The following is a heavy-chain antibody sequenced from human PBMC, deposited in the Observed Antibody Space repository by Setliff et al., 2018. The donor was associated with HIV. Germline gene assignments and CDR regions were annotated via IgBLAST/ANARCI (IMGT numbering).Heavy chain of an antibody. CDR2: IYYSGST. D-gene: IGHD3-3*01. Sequence: PSETLSLTCTVSGGSISSYYWSWIRQPPGKGLEWIGYIYYSGSTNYNPSLKSRVTISVDTSKNQFSLTLNSVTAADTAVYYCARSPPTTFWSGYTYYSYMDVWGKGTTVTVSS. V-gene: IGHV4-59*01. J-gene: IGHJ6*03. CDR3: ARSPPTTFWSGYTYYSYMDV. CDR1: GGSISSYY.